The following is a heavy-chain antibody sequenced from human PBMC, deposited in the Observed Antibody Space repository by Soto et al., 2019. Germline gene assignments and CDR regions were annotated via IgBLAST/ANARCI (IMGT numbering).Heavy chain of an antibody. D-gene: IGHD2-15*01. J-gene: IGHJ6*02. CDR3: ASYCSGGSCYDYYYYGMDV. CDR1: GGTFSSYA. V-gene: IGHV1-69*01. Sequence: QVQLMQSGAEVKKPGSSVKVSCKASGGTFSSYAISWVRQAPGQGLEWMGGIIPIFGTANYAQKFQGRVTITADESTSTAYMELSSLRSEDTAVYYCASYCSGGSCYDYYYYGMDVWGQGTTVTVSS. CDR2: IIPIFGTA.